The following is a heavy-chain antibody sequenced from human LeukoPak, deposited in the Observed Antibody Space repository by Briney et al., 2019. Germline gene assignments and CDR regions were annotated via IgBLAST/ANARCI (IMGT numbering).Heavy chain of an antibody. CDR3: VRPPYGSSGGY. Sequence: GASVKVSRKASGGTFSNYTINWVRQAPGQGLEWMGRIIPMLGMANYAQKFQGRVTITADKSTSTAYMDLSSLRSEDTAMYYCVRPPYGSSGGYWGQGPVITVTS. D-gene: IGHD4-17*01. V-gene: IGHV1-69*02. CDR1: GGTFSNYT. J-gene: IGHJ4*02. CDR2: IIPMLGMA.